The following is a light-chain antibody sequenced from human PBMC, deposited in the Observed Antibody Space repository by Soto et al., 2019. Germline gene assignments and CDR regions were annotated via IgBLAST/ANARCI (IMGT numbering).Light chain of an antibody. Sequence: IQMTQSPSSLSESIGARVTITCRASHRIESYLNWYHQKPGKAPKLLITGASSLQSGFPSRFSGSRSETDFPLTISGLQPADFGTSFCQQTYSTPVTFGQGTRLDMK. J-gene: IGKJ5*01. CDR1: HRIESY. CDR2: GAS. CDR3: QQTYSTPVT. V-gene: IGKV1-39*01.